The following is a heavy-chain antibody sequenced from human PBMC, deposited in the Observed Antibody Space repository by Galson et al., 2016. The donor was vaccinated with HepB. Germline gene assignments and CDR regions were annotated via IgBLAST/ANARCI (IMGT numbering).Heavy chain of an antibody. J-gene: IGHJ4*02. D-gene: IGHD3-10*01. V-gene: IGHV3-53*01. CDR3: AKGDGGSGIYYNRFFDY. CDR1: GFTVSNNY. Sequence: SLRLSCAASGFTVSNNYMTWVRQAPGKELEWVSRVYSGGVTNYADSVKGRVTISRDNSKNTMYLQMNSLRVEDTAVYYCAKGDGGSGIYYNRFFDYWGQGALVTVS. CDR2: VYSGGVT.